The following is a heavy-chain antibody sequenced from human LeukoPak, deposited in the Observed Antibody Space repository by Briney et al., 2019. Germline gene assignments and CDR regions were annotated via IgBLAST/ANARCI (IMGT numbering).Heavy chain of an antibody. CDR2: ISYDGSNK. CDR3: ARMEVYDYLGAFDI. J-gene: IGHJ3*02. CDR1: GFTFSSYA. D-gene: IGHD3-16*01. V-gene: IGHV3-30*14. Sequence: GGSLRLSCAASGFTFSSYAMHWVRQAPGKGLEWVAVISYDGSNKYYADSVKGRFTISRDNSKNTLYLQMNSLRAEDTAVYYCARMEVYDYLGAFDIWGQGTMVTVSS.